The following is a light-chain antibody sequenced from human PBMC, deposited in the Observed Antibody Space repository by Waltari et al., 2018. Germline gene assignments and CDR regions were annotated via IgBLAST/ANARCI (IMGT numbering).Light chain of an antibody. CDR2: DTS. CDR1: QSVGKS. CDR3: QKYVSLPAT. J-gene: IGKJ1*01. Sequence: VLTQSPGTLSLSPGESATLSCRASQSVGKSLAWYQQKPGQAPRLLIYDTSTSATGIPDRFSVSGSGTDFSLTISRLEPEDFAVYYCQKYVSLPATFGQGTKVQIK. V-gene: IGKV3-20*01.